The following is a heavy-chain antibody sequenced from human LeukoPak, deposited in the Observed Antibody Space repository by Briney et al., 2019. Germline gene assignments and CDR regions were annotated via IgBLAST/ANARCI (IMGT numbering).Heavy chain of an antibody. V-gene: IGHV3-74*01. CDR1: GFIFSDHW. CDR3: ATSPVIAVD. Sequence: PGGSLRLSCAASGFIFSDHWMHWVRHPPGKGLEWVSRIESDGSSTSYADSVKGRFTISRDNAKNTVYLQINSLRAEDTAVYYCATSPVIAVDWGQGTLVTVSS. J-gene: IGHJ4*02. CDR2: IESDGSST. D-gene: IGHD3-22*01.